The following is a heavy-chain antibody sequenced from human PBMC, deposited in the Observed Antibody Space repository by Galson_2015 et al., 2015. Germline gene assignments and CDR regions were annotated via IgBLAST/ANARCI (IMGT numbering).Heavy chain of an antibody. Sequence: SLRLSCAASGFTFRSYAMTWVRQAPGKGLEWVSGISDSGRSTYYADSMKGRFIVSRDNSKNILYLQMNSLTAEDTAIYYCAKDFYIHDSQSFRCFDYWGQGTLVTASS. V-gene: IGHV3-23*01. CDR1: GFTFRSYA. CDR2: ISDSGRST. J-gene: IGHJ4*02. D-gene: IGHD2/OR15-2a*01. CDR3: AKDFYIHDSQSFRCFDY.